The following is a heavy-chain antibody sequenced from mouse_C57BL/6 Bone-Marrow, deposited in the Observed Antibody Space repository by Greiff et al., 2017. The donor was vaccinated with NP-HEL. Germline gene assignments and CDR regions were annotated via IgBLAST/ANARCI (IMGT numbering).Heavy chain of an antibody. V-gene: IGHV1-64*01. CDR1: GYTFTSYW. D-gene: IGHD1-1*01. CDR3: ARPYYGSSWYFDY. Sequence: VQLQQSGAELVKPGASVKLSCKASGYTFTSYWMHWVKQRPGQGLEWIGMIHPNSGSTNYNEKFKSKATLTVDKSSSTAYMQLSSLTSEDSAVYYCARPYYGSSWYFDYWGQGTTLTVSS. CDR2: IHPNSGST. J-gene: IGHJ2*01.